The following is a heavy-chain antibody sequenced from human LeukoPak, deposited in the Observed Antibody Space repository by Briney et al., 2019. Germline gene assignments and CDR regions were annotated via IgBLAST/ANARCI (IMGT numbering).Heavy chain of an antibody. CDR1: GVSISTYY. Sequence: PSETLSLTCTVSGVSISTYYWSWIRQPPGKGLEWIGYIYYSGNTNYNPSLKSRATISIDTSKNQFSLKLSSVTAADTAVYYCARAYTSWSFDYWGQGTLVTVSS. CDR2: IYYSGNT. D-gene: IGHD2-2*02. V-gene: IGHV4-59*01. J-gene: IGHJ4*02. CDR3: ARAYTSWSFDY.